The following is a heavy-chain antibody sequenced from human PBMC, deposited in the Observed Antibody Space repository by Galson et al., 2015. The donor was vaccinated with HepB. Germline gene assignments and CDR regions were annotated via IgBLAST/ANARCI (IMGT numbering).Heavy chain of an antibody. D-gene: IGHD3-22*01. CDR3: ARQMDYYDSSGYYSAVGYFQH. CDR1: GYSFTSYW. CDR2: IYPGDSDT. J-gene: IGHJ1*01. Sequence: QSGAEVKKPGESLKISCKGSGYSFTSYWIGWVRQMPGKGLEWMGIIYPGDSDTRYSPSFQGQVTISADKSISTAYLQWSSLKASDTAMYYCARQMDYYDSSGYYSAVGYFQHWGQGTLVTVSS. V-gene: IGHV5-51*01.